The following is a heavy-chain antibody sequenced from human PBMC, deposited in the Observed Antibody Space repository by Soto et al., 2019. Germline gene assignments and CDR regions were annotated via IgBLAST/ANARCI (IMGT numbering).Heavy chain of an antibody. CDR2: INHSGST. D-gene: IGHD3-3*01. J-gene: IGHJ6*02. CDR1: GGSFSGYY. V-gene: IGHV4-34*01. CDR3: ARGRRDFWSGYPPIYYYGMDV. Sequence: QVQLQQWGAGLLKPSETLSLTCAVYGGSFSGYYWSWIRQPPGKGLEWIGEINHSGSTNYNPSLKSRVTISVDTSRNQFPLKLSSVTAAETAVYYCARGRRDFWSGYPPIYYYGMDVWGQGTTVTVSS.